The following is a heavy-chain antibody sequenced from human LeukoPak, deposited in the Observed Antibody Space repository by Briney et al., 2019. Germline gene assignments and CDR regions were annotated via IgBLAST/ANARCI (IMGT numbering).Heavy chain of an antibody. Sequence: SETLSLTCTVSGYSISSGYYWGWIRQPPGKGLEWIGSIYHSGSAYYNPSLKSRVTISVDTSKNQFSLKLSSVIAADTAVYYCATRISGYDSYYFDYWGQGTLVTVSS. D-gene: IGHD5-12*01. J-gene: IGHJ4*02. CDR2: IYHSGSA. V-gene: IGHV4-38-2*02. CDR3: ATRISGYDSYYFDY. CDR1: GYSISSGYY.